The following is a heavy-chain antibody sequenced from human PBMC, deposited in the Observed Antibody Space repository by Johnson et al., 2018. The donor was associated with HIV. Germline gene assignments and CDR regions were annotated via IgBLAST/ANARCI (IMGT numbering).Heavy chain of an antibody. Sequence: QVQLVESGGGVVQPGISLRLSCAASGFTFSTYGMHWVRQAPGKGLQWVAIISYDGSDKYYADSVKGRFTISRDNSKNTLYLQMNSLRAEDTAVYHCAKEPRPAFDIWGQGTMVTVSS. CDR3: AKEPRPAFDI. J-gene: IGHJ3*02. V-gene: IGHV3-30*18. CDR2: ISYDGSDK. CDR1: GFTFSTYG.